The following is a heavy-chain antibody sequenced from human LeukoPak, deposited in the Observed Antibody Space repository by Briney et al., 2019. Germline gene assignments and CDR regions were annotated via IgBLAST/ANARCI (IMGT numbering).Heavy chain of an antibody. CDR1: GFTFSSYS. D-gene: IGHD6-19*01. CDR2: ISSSSSYV. CDR3: ARDRSGWYKGYYYGMDV. Sequence: GGSLRLSCAASGFTFSSYSMNWVRQAPGKGLEWVSSISSSSSYVYYADSVKGRFTISRDNSKNTLYLQMNSLRAEDTAVYYCARDRSGWYKGYYYGMDVWGQGTTVTVSS. V-gene: IGHV3-21*01. J-gene: IGHJ6*02.